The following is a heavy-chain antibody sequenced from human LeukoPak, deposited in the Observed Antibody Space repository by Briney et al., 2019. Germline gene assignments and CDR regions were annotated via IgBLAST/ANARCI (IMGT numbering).Heavy chain of an antibody. V-gene: IGHV4-61*02. CDR3: ARDNRGSGAFDYTYYFDN. CDR1: GGSIRSAIYY. D-gene: IGHD5-12*01. CDR2: IYSSGST. J-gene: IGHJ4*02. Sequence: SETLSLTCNVSGGSIRSAIYYWSWIRQPAGKGLEWIGRIYSSGSTNYNPSLKGRVTISVDTSKNQLSLKLGSVTAADTAVYYCARDNRGSGAFDYTYYFDNWGQGTLVTVSS.